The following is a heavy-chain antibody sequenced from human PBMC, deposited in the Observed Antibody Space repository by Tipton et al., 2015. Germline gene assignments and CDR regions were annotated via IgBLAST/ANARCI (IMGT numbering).Heavy chain of an antibody. CDR3: ARLAPGYSNYVWFDP. V-gene: IGHV4-4*09. J-gene: IGHJ5*02. CDR1: GGSLSSYY. CDR2: IYSSATI. D-gene: IGHD4-11*01. Sequence: TLSLTYTVSGGSLSSYYWNWIRQSPGKGLEWIGYIYSSATISYSSALRSRVTISVDTSKNQFSLNLRSVTAADTAVYYCARLAPGYSNYVWFDPWGQGTLVTVSS.